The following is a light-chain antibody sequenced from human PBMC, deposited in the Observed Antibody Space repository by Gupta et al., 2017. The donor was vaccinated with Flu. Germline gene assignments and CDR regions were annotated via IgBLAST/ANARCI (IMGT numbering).Light chain of an antibody. CDR3: QQLNDNPWT. CDR2: WAS. V-gene: IGKV4-1*01. J-gene: IGKJ1*01. CDR1: QSVIYSFNNKNY. Sequence: DIVLTQSPDSLAVSLGERATIKCRSSQSVIYSFNNKNYLAWYQQKPGKPPKLLIYWASTRESGVPSRFSGSGSGTDFTLTISSLQAEDVATYYCQQLNDNPWTFGQGTKVEIK.